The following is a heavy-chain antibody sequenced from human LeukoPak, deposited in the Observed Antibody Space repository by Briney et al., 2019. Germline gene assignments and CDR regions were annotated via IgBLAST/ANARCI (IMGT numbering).Heavy chain of an antibody. J-gene: IGHJ4*02. CDR3: ARVPYSSSWFPPFDY. V-gene: IGHV5-51*01. Sequence: GESLKISCKGSGYSFRGYWIGWARQMPGKGLEWMGIIYPGDSDTRYSPSFQGQVTISADKSISTAYLQWSSLKASDTAMYYCARVPYSSSWFPPFDYWGQGTLVTVSS. D-gene: IGHD6-13*01. CDR1: GYSFRGYW. CDR2: IYPGDSDT.